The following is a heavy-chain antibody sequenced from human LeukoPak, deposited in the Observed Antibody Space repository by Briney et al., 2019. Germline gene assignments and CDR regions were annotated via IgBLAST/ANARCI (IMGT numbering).Heavy chain of an antibody. Sequence: PGGSLRLSCAASGFTFSSYWMSWVRQAPGKGLEWVANIKQDGSEKYYVDSVKGRFTISRDNAKNSLYLQMNSLRAEDTAVYYRARTGSSVHFDYWGQGTLVTVSS. D-gene: IGHD2-15*01. J-gene: IGHJ4*02. CDR1: GFTFSSYW. CDR3: ARTGSSVHFDY. CDR2: IKQDGSEK. V-gene: IGHV3-7*01.